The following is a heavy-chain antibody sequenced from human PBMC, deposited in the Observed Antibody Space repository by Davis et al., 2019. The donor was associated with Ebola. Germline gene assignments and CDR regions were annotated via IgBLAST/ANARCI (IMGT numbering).Heavy chain of an antibody. V-gene: IGHV3-33*01. J-gene: IGHJ4*02. Sequence: GESLKISCAASGFPFSSYGMHWVRQAPGKGLEWVAVIWYDGSNKYYADSVKGRFTISRDNSKNTLYLQMNSLRAEDTAVYYCTSSGSSFDYWGQGTLVTVSS. CDR2: IWYDGSNK. D-gene: IGHD3-10*01. CDR1: GFPFSSYG. CDR3: TSSGSSFDY.